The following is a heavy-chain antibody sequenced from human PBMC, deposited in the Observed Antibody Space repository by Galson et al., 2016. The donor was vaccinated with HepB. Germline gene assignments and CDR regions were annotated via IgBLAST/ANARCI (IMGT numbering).Heavy chain of an antibody. Sequence: SLRLSCAASGFTFSGYWMHWVRQAPGQGLVWVSRTNADGRSTSYPDSVEGRFTISRDSAKNTLYLQMDSLSAEDTAVYYCVRGTSNWNGVDYWGQGTLVTVSS. J-gene: IGHJ4*02. CDR1: GFTFSGYW. CDR2: TNADGRST. D-gene: IGHD1-1*01. CDR3: VRGTSNWNGVDY. V-gene: IGHV3-74*01.